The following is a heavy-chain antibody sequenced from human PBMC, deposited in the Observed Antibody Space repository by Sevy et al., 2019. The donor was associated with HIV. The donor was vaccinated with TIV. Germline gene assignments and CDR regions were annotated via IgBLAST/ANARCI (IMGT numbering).Heavy chain of an antibody. J-gene: IGHJ4*02. CDR1: GYTFTDNY. CDR2: INPKSGGT. D-gene: IGHD1-26*01. Sequence: ASVKVSCKASGYTFTDNYVHWVRQAPGQGLEWMGRINPKSGGTKYAQNFQGRFTMTRDTSISTAYMEVTRLRFDDTALYYCAREAGSTYYDLIDFWGQGSLVTVSS. CDR3: AREAGSTYYDLIDF. V-gene: IGHV1-2*06.